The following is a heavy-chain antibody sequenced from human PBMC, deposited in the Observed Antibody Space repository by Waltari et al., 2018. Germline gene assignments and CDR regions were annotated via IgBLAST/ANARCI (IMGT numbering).Heavy chain of an antibody. D-gene: IGHD2-2*02. V-gene: IGHV3-48*03. CDR2: AGVDGTTM. CDR1: GFSISGYS. Sequence: EVQLVESGGGLVQPGGSLRLSCAASGFSISGYSMSWVRQTAGKGLEWLAFAGVDGTTMYYADSVKGRFTISRDIRENSVYLQMNSLRVEDTGLFYCARTWRENTFDIWGQGTMVTVSS. CDR3: ARTWRENTFDI. J-gene: IGHJ3*02.